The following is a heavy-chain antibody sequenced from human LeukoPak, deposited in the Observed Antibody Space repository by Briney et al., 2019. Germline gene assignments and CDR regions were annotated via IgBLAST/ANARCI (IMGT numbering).Heavy chain of an antibody. V-gene: IGHV4-34*01. CDR1: GGSFSGYY. Sequence: SETLSLTCAVYGGSFSGYYWSWIRQPPGKGLGWIGEINHSGSTNYNPSLKSRVTISVDTSKNQFSLKLSSVTAADTAVYYCARGRGGGRYFDYWGQGTLVTVSS. D-gene: IGHD1-26*01. CDR2: INHSGST. J-gene: IGHJ4*02. CDR3: ARGRGGGRYFDY.